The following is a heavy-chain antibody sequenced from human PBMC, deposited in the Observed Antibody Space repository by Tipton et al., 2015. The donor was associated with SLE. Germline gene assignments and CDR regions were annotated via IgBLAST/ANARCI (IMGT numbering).Heavy chain of an antibody. D-gene: IGHD2-2*02. CDR2: GYYIGST. V-gene: IGHV4-59*01. J-gene: IGHJ3*02. CDR1: GGSISSYY. CDR3: ARALWVDKDFEVPLAIRLRAFDI. Sequence: TLSLTCTVSGGSISSYYWSWIRQPPGKGLEWIGYGYYIGSTNYNPSLKSRLTISVDTSKNPFSLRLSSVSAADTAMYYCARALWVDKDFEVPLAIRLRAFDIWGQGRMVTVSS.